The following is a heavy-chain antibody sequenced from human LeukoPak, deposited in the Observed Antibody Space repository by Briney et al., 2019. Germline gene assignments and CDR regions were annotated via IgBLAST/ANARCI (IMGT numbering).Heavy chain of an antibody. D-gene: IGHD3-10*01. Sequence: ASVKVSCKASGYTFTGHYMHWVRQAPGQGLEWMGWINPNSGGTNYAQKFQGRVTMTRDTSISTAHMELSRLRSDDTAVYYCAREPGTTWFGELGVDYWGQGTLVTVSS. CDR3: AREPGTTWFGELGVDY. V-gene: IGHV1-2*02. CDR2: INPNSGGT. CDR1: GYTFTGHY. J-gene: IGHJ4*02.